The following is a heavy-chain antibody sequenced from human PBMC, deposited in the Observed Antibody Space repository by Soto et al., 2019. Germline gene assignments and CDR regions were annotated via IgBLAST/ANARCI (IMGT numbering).Heavy chain of an antibody. CDR2: ISASGATI. D-gene: IGHD4-17*01. CDR1: SIALSSYS. J-gene: IGHJ4*02. Sequence: EVQLVESGGGSVQPGGSLRLSCAVSSIALSSYSINWVRQAPGKGLEWISYISASGATIYYADSVKGRFTISRDIAKNSVYLQMNSLRDEDTAVYYCAGDLTDYGGYHFDYWGQGTLVTVSS. V-gene: IGHV3-48*02. CDR3: AGDLTDYGGYHFDY.